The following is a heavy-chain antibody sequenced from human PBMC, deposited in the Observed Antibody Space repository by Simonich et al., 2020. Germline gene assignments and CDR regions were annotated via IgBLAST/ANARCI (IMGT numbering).Heavy chain of an antibody. CDR3: ARDRAARYYYYYYMDV. V-gene: IGHV1-2*02. J-gene: IGHJ6*03. CDR1: GYTFTGHY. CDR2: RNPNRRGQ. Sequence: QVQLVQSGAEVKKPGASVKVSCKASGYTFTGHYMHWVRQAPGQGLGGMEWRNPNRRGQNYARKFQDRVTRTRDTSNSTAYMGLSRLRSYDTAVYYWARDRAARYYYYYYMDVWGKGTTVTVSS. D-gene: IGHD6-6*01.